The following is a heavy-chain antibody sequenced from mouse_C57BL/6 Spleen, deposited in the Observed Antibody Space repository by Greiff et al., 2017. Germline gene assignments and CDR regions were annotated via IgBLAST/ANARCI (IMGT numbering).Heavy chain of an antibody. V-gene: IGHV1-64*01. CDR2: IHPNSGST. CDR1: GYTFTSYW. Sequence: QVQLQQPGAELVKPGASVKLSCKASGYTFTSYWMHWVKQRPGQGLEWIGMIHPNSGSTNYNEKFKSKATLTVDKSSSTAYMQLSSLTSEDSAVYYCARRYYGSRYYAMDYWGQGTSVTVSS. J-gene: IGHJ4*01. CDR3: ARRYYGSRYYAMDY. D-gene: IGHD1-1*01.